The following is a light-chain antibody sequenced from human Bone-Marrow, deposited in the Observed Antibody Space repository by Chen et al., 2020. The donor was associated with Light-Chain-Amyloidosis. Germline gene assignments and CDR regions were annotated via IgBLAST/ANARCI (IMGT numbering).Light chain of an antibody. CDR3: QVWERSSDRPV. J-gene: IGLJ3*02. CDR2: DDS. Sequence: SYVLTQPSSVSVAPGQTATIPGGGNTIGSTSVHWYQRTPGQAPLLVVYDDSGRPSGIPARVSGANSGNTATLTIGRVEAGDEAAYYGQVWERSSDRPVFGGGTKLTVL. CDR1: TIGSTS. V-gene: IGLV3-21*02.